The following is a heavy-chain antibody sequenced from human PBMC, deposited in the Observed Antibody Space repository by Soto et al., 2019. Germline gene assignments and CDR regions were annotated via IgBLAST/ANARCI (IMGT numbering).Heavy chain of an antibody. D-gene: IGHD3-10*01. J-gene: IGHJ6*02. CDR3: ARSYYYGSGSPPVYYYYGMDV. Sequence: SVKVSCKASGGTFSSYTISWVRQAPGQGLEWMGRIIPILGIANYAQKFQGRVTITADKSTSTAYMELSSLRSEDTAVYYCARSYYYGSGSPPVYYYYGMDVWGQGTTVTVSS. CDR1: GGTFSSYT. V-gene: IGHV1-69*02. CDR2: IIPILGIA.